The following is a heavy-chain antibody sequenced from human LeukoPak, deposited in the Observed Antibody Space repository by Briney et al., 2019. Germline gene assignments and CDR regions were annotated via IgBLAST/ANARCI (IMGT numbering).Heavy chain of an antibody. CDR2: ISHHGSNK. J-gene: IGHJ4*02. D-gene: IGHD2-21*01. V-gene: IGHV3-30-3*01. CDR1: GFSFSSFA. CDR3: ARDDGHIYY. Sequence: PGGSLRLSCAASGFSFSSFAMHWVRQAPGKGLEWVAVISHHGSNKYSADSVKGRFTVSRDNSKNTLYLQMDSLRAEDTAVYYCARDDGHIYYWGQGTLVTVSS.